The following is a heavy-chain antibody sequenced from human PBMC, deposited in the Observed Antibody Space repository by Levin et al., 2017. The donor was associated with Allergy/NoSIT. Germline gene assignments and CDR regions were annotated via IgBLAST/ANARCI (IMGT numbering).Heavy chain of an antibody. D-gene: IGHD2-2*01. J-gene: IGHJ3*02. V-gene: IGHV3-11*01. CDR3: ARGGCSSTSLSCAFDI. Sequence: PGGSLRLSCAASGFTFRDYYMSWIRQAPGKGLEWVSDISPSGSSIYYADSVKGRFTTSRDNAKNSLYLQMNSLRAEDTAVYYCARGGCSSTSLSCAFDIWGQGTMATVSS. CDR1: GFTFRDYY. CDR2: ISPSGSSI.